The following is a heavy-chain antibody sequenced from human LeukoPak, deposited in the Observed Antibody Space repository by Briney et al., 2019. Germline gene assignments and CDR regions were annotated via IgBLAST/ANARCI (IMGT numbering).Heavy chain of an antibody. CDR3: AKDLVVRGVIIEYFQH. CDR1: GFTFSSYA. J-gene: IGHJ1*01. CDR2: ISGSGGST. V-gene: IGHV3-23*01. D-gene: IGHD3-10*01. Sequence: PGGSLRLPCAASGFTFSSYAMSWVRQAPGKGLEWVSAISGSGGSTYYADSVKGRFTISRDNSKNTLYLQMNSLRAEDTAVYYCAKDLVVRGVIIEYFQHWGQGTLVTVSS.